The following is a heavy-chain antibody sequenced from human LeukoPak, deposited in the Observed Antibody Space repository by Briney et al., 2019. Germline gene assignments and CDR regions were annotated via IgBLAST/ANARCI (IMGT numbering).Heavy chain of an antibody. CDR2: IYPNSGGT. V-gene: IGHV1-2*02. D-gene: IGHD2-15*01. Sequence: ASVKVSCKASGYTFTVYHIHWVRQAPGQGIEWMGWIYPNSGGTNYAPKLQGRVTMTTDTSTSTAYMELRSLRSDDTAVYYCAREDCSGGSCYSLSLTPVFHVFDIWGQGTMVTVSS. J-gene: IGHJ3*02. CDR1: GYTFTVYH. CDR3: AREDCSGGSCYSLSLTPVFHVFDI.